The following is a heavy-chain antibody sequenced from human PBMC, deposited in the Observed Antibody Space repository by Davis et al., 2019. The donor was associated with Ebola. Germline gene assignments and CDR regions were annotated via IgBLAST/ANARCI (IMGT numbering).Heavy chain of an antibody. V-gene: IGHV3-21*01. Sequence: GGSLRLSCAASGFTFTDYIMNWVRQAPGKGLEWDSSISGSGSYIYYADSLRGRFTVSRDNAKNSLFLQMNNLRAEDTAVYYCANSWYSGYWGRGTLVIVSS. CDR1: GFTFTDYI. D-gene: IGHD2-15*01. CDR3: ANSWYSGY. CDR2: ISGSGSYI. J-gene: IGHJ4*02.